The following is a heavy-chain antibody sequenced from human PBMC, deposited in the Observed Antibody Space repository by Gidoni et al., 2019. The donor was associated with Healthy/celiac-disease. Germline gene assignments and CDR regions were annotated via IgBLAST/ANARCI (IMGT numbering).Heavy chain of an antibody. CDR1: GFTVSDYY. J-gene: IGHJ4*02. Sequence: QVQLVESGGGLVKPGGSLRLSFAASGFTVSDYYMSWSRPAPGKGREWVSYSSSSGSTIYYADSVKGRFTISRDNAKNSLYLQMNSLRAEDTAVYYCARDYSIAPDYWGQGTLVTVSS. V-gene: IGHV3-11*01. D-gene: IGHD6-6*01. CDR3: ARDYSIAPDY. CDR2: SSSSGSTI.